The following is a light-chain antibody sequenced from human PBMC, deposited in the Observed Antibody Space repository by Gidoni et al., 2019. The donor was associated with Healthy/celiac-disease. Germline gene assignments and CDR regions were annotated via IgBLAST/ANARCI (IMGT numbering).Light chain of an antibody. Sequence: EIVFTQSPGTLSLSPGERAPLSCRASQSVSSSYLAWYQQKPGQAHRLLIYGASSRATGIPDRFSGSGSGTDFTLTISRLEPEDFAVYYCQQYGSSRLTFGGGTKVEIK. J-gene: IGKJ4*01. CDR2: GAS. CDR1: QSVSSSY. V-gene: IGKV3-20*01. CDR3: QQYGSSRLT.